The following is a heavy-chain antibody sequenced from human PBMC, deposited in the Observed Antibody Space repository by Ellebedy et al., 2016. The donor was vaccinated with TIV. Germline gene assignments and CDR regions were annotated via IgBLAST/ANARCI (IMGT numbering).Heavy chain of an antibody. CDR2: INPNSGGT. D-gene: IGHD5-24*01. CDR3: ARRGEMATPFDY. J-gene: IGHJ4*02. CDR1: GYTFTGYY. Sequence: ASVKVSCXASGYTFTGYYMHWVRQAPGQGLEWMGWINPNSGGTNYAQKFQGRVTMTRDTSTSTVYMELSSLRSEDTAVYYCARRGEMATPFDYWGQGTLVTVSS. V-gene: IGHV1-2*02.